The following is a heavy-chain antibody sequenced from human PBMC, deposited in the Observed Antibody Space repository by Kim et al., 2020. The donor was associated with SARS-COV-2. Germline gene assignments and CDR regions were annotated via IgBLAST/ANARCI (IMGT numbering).Heavy chain of an antibody. V-gene: IGHV4-34*01. CDR1: GGSFSGYY. J-gene: IGHJ6*03. D-gene: IGHD6-19*01. Sequence: SETLSLTCAVYGGSFSGYYWSWIRQPPGKGLEWIGEINHSGSTNYNPSLKSRVTISVDTSKNQFSLKLSSVTAADTAVYYCARGTRQWLVRGPYYYYRDVWGKGTTDSVSS. CDR2: INHSGST. CDR3: ARGTRQWLVRGPYYYYRDV.